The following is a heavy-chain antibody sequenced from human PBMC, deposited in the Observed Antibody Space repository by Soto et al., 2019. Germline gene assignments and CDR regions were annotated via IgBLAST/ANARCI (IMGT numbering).Heavy chain of an antibody. CDR3: ARQGSCSTTGCYTPMYYYYGMDV. J-gene: IGHJ6*02. CDR2: IDPNDSHI. Sequence: GESLKISCKASGYSFTTYWMNWVRQMPGKGLEWMGRIDPNDSHINYSPSFQGHVTISADKSINTAYLQWNSLKASDTAMYYCARQGSCSTTGCYTPMYYYYGMDVWGQGTTVTVSS. V-gene: IGHV5-10-1*01. CDR1: GYSFTTYW. D-gene: IGHD2-2*02.